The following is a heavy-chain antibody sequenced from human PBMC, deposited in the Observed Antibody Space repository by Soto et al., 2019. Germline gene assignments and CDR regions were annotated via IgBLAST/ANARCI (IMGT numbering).Heavy chain of an antibody. CDR2: IHPEGST. V-gene: IGHV4-30-2*02. J-gene: IGHJ4*02. D-gene: IGHD5-12*01. CDR3: ARHSAYGYNYEVYY. CDR1: GGSISDGHHS. Sequence: ASETLSLTCAVSGGSISDGHHSWSWVRQPPGKGLEWIGYIHPEGSTYYNPSLKGRVTMSVDGSKNQFSLKLSSVTAADTAMYYCARHSAYGYNYEVYYWGQGTLVTVSS.